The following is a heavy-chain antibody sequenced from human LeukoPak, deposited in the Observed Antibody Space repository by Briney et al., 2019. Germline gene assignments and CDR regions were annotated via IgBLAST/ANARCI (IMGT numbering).Heavy chain of an antibody. CDR1: GFSFSSYS. D-gene: IGHD6-19*01. CDR2: ISSSSTYI. CDR3: ARDSSGWYQSNDCDY. V-gene: IGHV3-21*01. J-gene: IGHJ4*02. Sequence: GGSLRLSCAASGFSFSSYSMNWVRQAPGKGLEWVSSISSSSTYIYYADSVKGRFTISRDNAKNSLYLQMNSLRAEDTAVYYRARDSSGWYQSNDCDYWGQGTLVTVSS.